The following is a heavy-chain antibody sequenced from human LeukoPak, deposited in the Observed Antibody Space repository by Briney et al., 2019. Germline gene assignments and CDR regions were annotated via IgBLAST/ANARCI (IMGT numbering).Heavy chain of an antibody. CDR2: INPSGGST. J-gene: IGHJ4*02. CDR3: ARDPFVDDILTGSEEDY. Sequence: ASVKLSFTASGYTFTSYYMHLVRQAHGQGLEWMGIINPSGGSTSYAQKFQGRVTMTRDTSTTTVYMELSSLRSEDTAVYYCARDPFVDDILTGSEEDYWGQGTLVTVSS. V-gene: IGHV1-46*01. CDR1: GYTFTSYY. D-gene: IGHD3-9*01.